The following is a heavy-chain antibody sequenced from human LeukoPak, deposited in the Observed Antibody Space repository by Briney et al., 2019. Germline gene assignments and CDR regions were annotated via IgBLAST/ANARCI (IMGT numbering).Heavy chain of an antibody. J-gene: IGHJ4*02. CDR1: GFTFSSYS. D-gene: IGHD5-12*01. CDR2: IKSKTDGGTT. Sequence: PGGSLRLSCAASGFTFSSYSMNWVRQAPGKGLEWVGRIKSKTDGGTTDYAAPVKGRFTISRDDSKNTLYLQMNSLKTEDTAVYYCTTVATITEASEFDYWGQGTLVTVSS. V-gene: IGHV3-15*01. CDR3: TTVATITEASEFDY.